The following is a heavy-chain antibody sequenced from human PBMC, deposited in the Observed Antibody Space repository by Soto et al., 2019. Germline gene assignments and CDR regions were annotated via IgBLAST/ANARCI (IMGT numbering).Heavy chain of an antibody. CDR1: GYTLTDYY. CDR3: ARSSGSYSYYGMDV. D-gene: IGHD1-26*01. Sequence: QVQLVQSGAEVKKPGASVKFSCKASGYTLTDYYMHWVRQAPGQGLEWMGWINPNSGDTNYAQNFQGRVTMTRDTSISTAYMDLTRQRSDDTAAYYCARSSGSYSYYGMDVWGQGTTVTVSS. J-gene: IGHJ6*02. V-gene: IGHV1-2*02. CDR2: INPNSGDT.